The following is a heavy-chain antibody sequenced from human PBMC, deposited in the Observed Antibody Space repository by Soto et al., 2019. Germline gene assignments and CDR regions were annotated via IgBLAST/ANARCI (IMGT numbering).Heavy chain of an antibody. D-gene: IGHD1-1*01. CDR3: VRGGAELDY. CDR1: GFTFSSLW. V-gene: IGHV3-7*01. J-gene: IGHJ4*02. CDR2: VSPDGNTR. Sequence: VQLVESGGGLVQPGDSLRLSCAASGFTFSSLWMGWVRQAPGEGLEWVANVSPDGNTRFYVDSVKGRFSISRDNAKNSFYLQIDSLRAEDTAVYYCVRGGAELDYWGQGTVVTVSS.